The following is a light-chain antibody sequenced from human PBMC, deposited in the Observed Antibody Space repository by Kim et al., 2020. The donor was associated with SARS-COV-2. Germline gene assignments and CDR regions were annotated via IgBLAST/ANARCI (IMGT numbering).Light chain of an antibody. Sequence: EIVLTQSPGTLSLSPGERATLSCRASQSVSRSYLAWYQQKPGQAPRLLIYRASSRATGIPDRFSGSGSGTDFTLTISSLQSEDFAVYYCQQYNNWPPGTFGQGTKVDIK. V-gene: IGKV3-20*01. J-gene: IGKJ1*01. CDR3: QQYNNWPPGT. CDR2: RAS. CDR1: QSVSRSY.